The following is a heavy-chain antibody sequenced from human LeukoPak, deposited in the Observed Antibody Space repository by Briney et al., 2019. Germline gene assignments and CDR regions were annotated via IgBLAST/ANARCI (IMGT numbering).Heavy chain of an antibody. V-gene: IGHV3-11*01. D-gene: IGHD7-27*01. CDR1: GFTFSDHY. CDR3: ARGHWGLDY. CDR2: LSNTGSDI. J-gene: IGHJ4*02. Sequence: GGSLRLSCAVSGFTFSDHYMTWIRQAPGKGLEYISYLSNTGSDISYADSVKGRFSISRDNAKNSLYLQMSSLRAEDTAMYYCARGHWGLDYWGQGTLVTVSS.